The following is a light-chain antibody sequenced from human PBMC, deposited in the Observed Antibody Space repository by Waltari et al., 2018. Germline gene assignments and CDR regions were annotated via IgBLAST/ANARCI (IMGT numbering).Light chain of an antibody. V-gene: IGLV2-14*03. CDR1: TSDIGDYYY. Sequence: QSALTQPASVSGSPGQSITISCTGTTSDIGDYYYVSLYQQFPGKAPKLLIYDVPKRPPGVSSRFSGSKSGNTASLTISGLQAEDEGDYYCCSFRGGDSFVFGTGTRVTVV. J-gene: IGLJ1*01. CDR3: CSFRGGDSFV. CDR2: DVP.